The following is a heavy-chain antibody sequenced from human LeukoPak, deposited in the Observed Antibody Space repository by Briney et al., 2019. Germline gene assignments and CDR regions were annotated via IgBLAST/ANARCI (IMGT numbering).Heavy chain of an antibody. CDR2: IIPIFGTA. Sequence: GASVKVSCKASGGTFSSYAISWVRQAPGQGLEWMGGIIPIFGTANYAQKFQGRVTITADESTSTAYMELSSLRSEDTAVYYCIVPAAIRFDPWGQGTLVTVSS. D-gene: IGHD2-2*02. V-gene: IGHV1-69*13. CDR1: GGTFSSYA. CDR3: IVPAAIRFDP. J-gene: IGHJ5*02.